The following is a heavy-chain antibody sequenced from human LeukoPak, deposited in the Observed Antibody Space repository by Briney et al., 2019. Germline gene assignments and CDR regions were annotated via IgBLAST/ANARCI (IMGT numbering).Heavy chain of an antibody. D-gene: IGHD6-13*01. Sequence: GGSLRLSCAASGFTFDDYAMHWVRQAPGKGLEWVSGISWNSGSIGYADSVKGRFTISRDNAKNSLYLQMNSLRAEDTALYYCAKDMSSSWYMGGFDYRGQGALVTVSS. CDR1: GFTFDDYA. CDR3: AKDMSSSWYMGGFDY. V-gene: IGHV3-9*01. CDR2: ISWNSGSI. J-gene: IGHJ4*02.